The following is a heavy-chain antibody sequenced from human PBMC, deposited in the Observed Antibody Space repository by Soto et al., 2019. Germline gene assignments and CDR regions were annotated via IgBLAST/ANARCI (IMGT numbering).Heavy chain of an antibody. CDR3: AHIPNYYQYDWFDP. V-gene: IGHV2-5*02. D-gene: IGHD3-16*01. CDR1: GFSLTTRGVG. Sequence: QITLKESGPPLVKPTQTLTLTCTSSGFSLTTRGVGVGWIRQPPGKALECLALICWDDDKRYSPSLQSRLSITKDTSKNQVVLTMTNVDPVDTATYYCAHIPNYYQYDWFDPWGQGTLVSVSS. J-gene: IGHJ5*02. CDR2: ICWDDDK.